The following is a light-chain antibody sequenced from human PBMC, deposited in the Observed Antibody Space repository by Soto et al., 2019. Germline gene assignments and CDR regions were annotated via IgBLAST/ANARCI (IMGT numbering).Light chain of an antibody. CDR1: QSLVNSDGNTY. V-gene: IGKV2-30*01. CDR2: KVS. J-gene: IGKJ1*01. Sequence: EVVMTQSPLSLPVTLGQPASISCRSSQSLVNSDGNTYLNWFHQRPGQSPRRLIYKVSNRDSGVPDRFSGSGSGTDFTLRISRVEAEDVGVYYCMQGSHWPRTFGQGTRXXX. CDR3: MQGSHWPRT.